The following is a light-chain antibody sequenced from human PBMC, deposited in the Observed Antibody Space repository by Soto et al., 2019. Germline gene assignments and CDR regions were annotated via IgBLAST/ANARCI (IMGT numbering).Light chain of an antibody. V-gene: IGKV1-5*01. J-gene: IGKJ1*01. CDR3: QHYNSYGT. CDR1: QSISSW. Sequence: DIQMTQSPSTLSASVGDRVTITCRASQSISSWLAWYQQKPGKAPKLLIFDASSLENGVPSRFSGSGSGTEFTLTISSLQPDDFATYYCQHYNSYGTFGQGTKVDIK. CDR2: DAS.